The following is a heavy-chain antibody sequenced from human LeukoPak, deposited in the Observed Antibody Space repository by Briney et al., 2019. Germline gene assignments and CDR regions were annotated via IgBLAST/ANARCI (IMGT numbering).Heavy chain of an antibody. D-gene: IGHD6-13*01. Sequence: ASVKDSCKASGYTFTGYYMHWVRQAPGQGLEWMGWINPNSGGTNYAQKFQGWVTMTRDTSISTAYMELSRLRSDDTAVYYCARDLGAAAGTCFDYWGQGTLVTVSS. CDR3: ARDLGAAAGTCFDY. J-gene: IGHJ4*02. V-gene: IGHV1-2*04. CDR1: GYTFTGYY. CDR2: INPNSGGT.